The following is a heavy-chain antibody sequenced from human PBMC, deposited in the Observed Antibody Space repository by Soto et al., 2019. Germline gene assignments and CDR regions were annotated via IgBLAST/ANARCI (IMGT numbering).Heavy chain of an antibody. Sequence: GGSLRLSCAGSGFTFSSYSMNWVRQAPGKGLEWLSYIIGGSGSIYYADSVKGRFTISRDNGKNALYLQMNSLRVDDTAVYYCASSNGCLDYWGQGTLVTVSS. J-gene: IGHJ4*02. D-gene: IGHD6-19*01. CDR1: GFTFSSYS. V-gene: IGHV3-48*01. CDR3: ASSNGCLDY. CDR2: IIGGSGSI.